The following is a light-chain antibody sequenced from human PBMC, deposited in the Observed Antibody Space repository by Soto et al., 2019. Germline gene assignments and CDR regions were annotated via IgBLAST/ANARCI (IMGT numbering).Light chain of an antibody. CDR1: QSVSSSY. Sequence: SVLAQSPGTLSLSPGERATLSCRASQSVSSSYLAWYQQKPGQAPRLLIYGASTRATGLPARFSGSGSATEFTLTIGSLQSEDFAVFYCQQYAHSPLAFGGGTKVDIK. CDR3: QQYAHSPLA. V-gene: IGKV3-20*01. CDR2: GAS. J-gene: IGKJ4*01.